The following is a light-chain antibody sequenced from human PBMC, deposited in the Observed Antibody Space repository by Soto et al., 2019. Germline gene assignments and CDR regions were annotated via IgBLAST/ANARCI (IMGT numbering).Light chain of an antibody. J-gene: IGKJ2*01. CDR2: EVS. CDR3: MQGGT. CDR1: QSLLYSDGKTY. Sequence: DIVKTQSPLYLSVTPGEPASISCKSSQSLLYSDGKTYLHWYLQRPGRSPQLLIYEVSNRFSGVPDRISGSGSGTDFTLTISRVEAEDAGVYYCMQGGTSGQGTKLEIK. V-gene: IGKV2-29*03.